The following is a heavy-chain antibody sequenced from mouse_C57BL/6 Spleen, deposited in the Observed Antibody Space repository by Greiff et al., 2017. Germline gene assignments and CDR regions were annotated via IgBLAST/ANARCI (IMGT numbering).Heavy chain of an antibody. Sequence: QVQLQQPGAELVKPGASVKMSCKASGYTFTSYWITWVKQRPGQGLEWIGKIYPGSGSTNYNEKFKSKAALTGDTSSSTAYMQLSSLTSDDYAVYCCARSRGYYEGDYWGQGTSVTVSS. D-gene: IGHD2-3*01. CDR2: IYPGSGST. CDR3: ARSRGYYEGDY. J-gene: IGHJ4*01. CDR1: GYTFTSYW. V-gene: IGHV1-55*01.